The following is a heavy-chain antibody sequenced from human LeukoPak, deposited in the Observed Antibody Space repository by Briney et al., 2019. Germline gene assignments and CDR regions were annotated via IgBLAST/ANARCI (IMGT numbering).Heavy chain of an antibody. V-gene: IGHV1-2*02. Sequence: ASVKVSCKASGYTFTSYGISWVRQAPGQGLEWLGWINPNSGVTDYAQKIQGRVTMTRDTSISTAYMELSRLRSDDTAVYYCARDQLNYYMDVWGKGTTVTVSS. CDR3: ARDQLNYYMDV. J-gene: IGHJ6*03. CDR2: INPNSGVT. CDR1: GYTFTSYG.